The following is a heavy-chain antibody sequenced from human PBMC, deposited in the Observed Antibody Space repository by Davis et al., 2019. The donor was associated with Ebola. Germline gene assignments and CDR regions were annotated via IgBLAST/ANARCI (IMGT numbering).Heavy chain of an antibody. Sequence: ASVTVSCKASGYTFTGYYMHWVRQAPGQGLEWVGWINPNNGGTNYAQKFQGRVTMTRDTPISTAYMELTRLRSDDTAVYYCARGSSFDYWGQGTLVTVSS. CDR3: ARGSSFDY. CDR1: GYTFTGYY. D-gene: IGHD6-19*01. CDR2: INPNNGGT. J-gene: IGHJ4*02. V-gene: IGHV1-2*02.